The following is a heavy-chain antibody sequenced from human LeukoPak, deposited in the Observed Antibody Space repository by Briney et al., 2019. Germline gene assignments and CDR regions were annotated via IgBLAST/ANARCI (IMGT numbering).Heavy chain of an antibody. CDR1: GGSISSSSYY. Sequence: PSETLSLTCTVSGGSISSSSYYWGWIRQPPGKGLEWIGSIYYSGSTYYNPSLKSRVTISVDTSKNQFSLKLSSVTAADTAVYYCARLPKDYYDTHGDAFDIWGQGTMVTVSS. CDR3: ARLPKDYYDTHGDAFDI. J-gene: IGHJ3*02. D-gene: IGHD3-22*01. V-gene: IGHV4-39*07. CDR2: IYYSGST.